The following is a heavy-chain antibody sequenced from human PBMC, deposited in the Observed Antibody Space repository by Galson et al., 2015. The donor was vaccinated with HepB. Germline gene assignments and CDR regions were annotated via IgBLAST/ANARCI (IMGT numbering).Heavy chain of an antibody. CDR2: ISYDGSNK. J-gene: IGHJ4*02. CDR3: AKLCSGGSCQFAGGDY. Sequence: SLRLSCAASGFTFSSYGMHWVRQAPGKGLEWVAVISYDGSNKYYADSVKGRFTISRDNSKNTLYLQMNSLRAEDTAVYYCAKLCSGGSCQFAGGDYWGQGTLVTVSS. CDR1: GFTFSSYG. V-gene: IGHV3-30*18. D-gene: IGHD2-15*01.